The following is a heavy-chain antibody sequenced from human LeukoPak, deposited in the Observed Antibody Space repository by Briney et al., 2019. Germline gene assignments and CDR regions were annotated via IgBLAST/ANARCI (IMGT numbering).Heavy chain of an antibody. CDR3: ARGVVVAAKDAFDI. CDR2: IYYSGST. CDR1: GGSISSSSYY. Sequence: PSETLSLTCTVSGGSISSSSYYWGWIRRPPGKGLEWIGSIYYSGSTYYNPSLKSRVTISVDTSKNQFSLKLSSVTAADTAVYYCARGVVVAAKDAFDIWGQGTMVTVSS. V-gene: IGHV4-39*01. J-gene: IGHJ3*02. D-gene: IGHD2-15*01.